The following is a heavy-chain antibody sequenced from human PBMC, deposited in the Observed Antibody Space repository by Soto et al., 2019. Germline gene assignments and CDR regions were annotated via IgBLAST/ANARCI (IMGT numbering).Heavy chain of an antibody. J-gene: IGHJ4*02. D-gene: IGHD4-17*01. CDR2: ISSSSSTI. CDR1: GFTFSSYS. Sequence: EVQLVESGGGLVQPGGSLRLSCAASGFTFSSYSMNWVRQAPGTWLEWVSYISSSSSTIYYADSVKGRFTISRDNAKNSLYLQMNSLSAEDTAVYYCARDLNYGLFDYWGQGTLVTVSS. CDR3: ARDLNYGLFDY. V-gene: IGHV3-48*01.